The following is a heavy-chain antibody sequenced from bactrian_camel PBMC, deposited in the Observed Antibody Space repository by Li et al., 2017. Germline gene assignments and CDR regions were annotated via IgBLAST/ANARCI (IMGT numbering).Heavy chain of an antibody. V-gene: IGHV3S6*01. D-gene: IGHD7*01. CDR1: AYRSDNC. Sequence: HVQLVESGGGSVQTGGSLRLSCVVTSAYRSDNCLAWFRQAPGKGLEWVTAIDSDGSTDYAASVKGRFTISRDNAENTLYLQMNALKPEDTAMYFCALDGDSTLVAAGACSESFGYWGQGTQVTVS. CDR3: ALDGDSTLVAAGACSESFGY. J-gene: IGHJ6*01. CDR2: IDSDGST.